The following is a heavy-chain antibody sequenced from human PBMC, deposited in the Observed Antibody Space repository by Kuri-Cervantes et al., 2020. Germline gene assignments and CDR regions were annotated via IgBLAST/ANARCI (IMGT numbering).Heavy chain of an antibody. Sequence: SVKVSCKASGYTFTSYYMHWVRQAPGQGLEWMGRIIPILGIANYAQKFQGRVTITADKSTSTAYMELSSLRSEDTAVYYCARYCSSTSCYGVDWGQGTLVTVSS. D-gene: IGHD2-2*01. CDR3: ARYCSSTSCYGVD. J-gene: IGHJ4*02. CDR1: GYTFTSYY. CDR2: IIPILGIA. V-gene: IGHV1-69*02.